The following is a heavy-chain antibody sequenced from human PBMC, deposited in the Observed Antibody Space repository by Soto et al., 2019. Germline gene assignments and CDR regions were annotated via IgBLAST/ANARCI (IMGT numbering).Heavy chain of an antibody. V-gene: IGHV4-34*01. Sequence: QVKLQQWGAGLLKPSETLSLTCAVYGGSFSGYYWSWIRQHPGKGLEWIGKINHSGSTNYNPSLTRRVTISVDTSKNQFSLKLSSVTAADTAVYYCARVTGRYYYGMDVWGQGTTVTVSS. CDR2: INHSGST. J-gene: IGHJ6*02. CDR3: ARVTGRYYYGMDV. CDR1: GGSFSGYY.